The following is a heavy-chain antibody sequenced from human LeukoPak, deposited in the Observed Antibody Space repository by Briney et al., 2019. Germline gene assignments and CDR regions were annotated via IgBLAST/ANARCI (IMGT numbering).Heavy chain of an antibody. D-gene: IGHD5-18*01. V-gene: IGHV3-33*05. J-gene: IGHJ4*02. CDR3: AREGWGFSYGY. CDR1: GFTFRSYG. Sequence: GGSLRLSCAASGFTFRSYGMSWVRQAPGEGLEWVAFIKYDGTNKYYADSVKGRFTISRDNSKNTLYLQMNSLRAEDTAVYYCAREGWGFSYGYWGQGALVTVSS. CDR2: IKYDGTNK.